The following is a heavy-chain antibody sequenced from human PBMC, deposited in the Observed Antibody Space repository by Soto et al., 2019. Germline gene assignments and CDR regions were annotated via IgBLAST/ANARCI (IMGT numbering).Heavy chain of an antibody. CDR2: INQDGSEK. V-gene: IGHV3-7*01. J-gene: IGHJ4*02. Sequence: GGSLRLSCAASGFTFSRYWMSWVRQAPGKGLEWVANINQDGSEKYYVDPVKGRFTISRDNAKNSLYLQMNSLRAEDTAVYYCASYGGDIVVLPAATLDCWGQGTLVTVSS. CDR1: GFTFSRYW. CDR3: ASYGGDIVVLPAATLDC. D-gene: IGHD2-2*01.